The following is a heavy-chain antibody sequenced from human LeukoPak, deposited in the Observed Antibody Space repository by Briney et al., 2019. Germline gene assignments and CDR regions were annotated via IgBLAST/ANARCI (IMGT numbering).Heavy chain of an antibody. D-gene: IGHD3-3*01. CDR1: GGSISSSSYY. CDR2: IYYSGST. J-gene: IGHJ4*02. V-gene: IGHV4-39*01. CDR3: ARGKYYDFWNGYLTFLGY. Sequence: SETLSLTCTVSGGSISSSSYYWGWIRQPPGKGLEWIGSIYYSGSTYYNPSLKSRVAISVDTSKNQFSLKLSSVTAADTAVYYCARGKYYDFWNGYLTFLGYWGQGTLVTVSS.